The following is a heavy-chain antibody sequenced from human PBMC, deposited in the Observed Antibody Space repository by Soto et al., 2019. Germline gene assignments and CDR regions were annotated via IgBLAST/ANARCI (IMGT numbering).Heavy chain of an antibody. CDR2: IRGSGGST. Sequence: GGSLRLSCAASGFSFSSYAMGWVRQAPGKGLEWVSAIRGSGGSTYYADSVKGRFTISRDNSKNTLYLQMNSLRAEDTAVYYCAKPGEQQLVGGFDYWGQGTLVTVSS. J-gene: IGHJ4*02. CDR3: AKPGEQQLVGGFDY. CDR1: GFSFSSYA. D-gene: IGHD6-13*01. V-gene: IGHV3-23*01.